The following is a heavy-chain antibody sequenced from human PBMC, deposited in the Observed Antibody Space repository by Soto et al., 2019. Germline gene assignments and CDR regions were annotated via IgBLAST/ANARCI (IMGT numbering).Heavy chain of an antibody. J-gene: IGHJ4*02. V-gene: IGHV3-33*01. D-gene: IGHD6-13*01. CDR2: IWYDGSNK. CDR3: ARDQGRAAAGPAAFDY. CDR1: GFTFSSYG. Sequence: PGGSLRLSCAASGFTFSSYGRHWVRQAPGKGLEWVAVIWYDGSNKYYADSVKGRFTISRDNSKNTLYLQMNSLRAEDTAVYYCARDQGRAAAGPAAFDYWGQGPLVTVSS.